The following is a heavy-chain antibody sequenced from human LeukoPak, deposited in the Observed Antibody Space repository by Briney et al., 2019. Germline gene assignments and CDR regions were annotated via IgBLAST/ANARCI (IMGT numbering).Heavy chain of an antibody. V-gene: IGHV1-2*02. Sequence: VASVKVSCKASGYTFTGYYMHWVRQAPGQGLEWMGWINPNSGGTNYAQKFQGRVTMTRDTSISTAYMELSRLRSDDTAVYYCAREDSSGWYGAFDYWGQGTLVTVSS. D-gene: IGHD6-19*01. CDR3: AREDSSGWYGAFDY. CDR2: INPNSGGT. CDR1: GYTFTGYY. J-gene: IGHJ4*02.